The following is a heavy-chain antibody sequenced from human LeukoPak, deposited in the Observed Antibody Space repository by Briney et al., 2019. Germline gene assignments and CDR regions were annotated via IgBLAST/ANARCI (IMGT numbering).Heavy chain of an antibody. CDR1: GFTFSSYS. V-gene: IGHV3-48*01. J-gene: IGHJ6*03. CDR2: ISSSSSPI. Sequence: PGGSLRLSCAASGFTFSSYSMNWVRQAPGKGLEWLSYISSSSSPIYYADSVKGRFTLSRDNAKNSLYLQMNSLRAEDTAVYYCARGGDFWSGYYFYYYYMDVWGKGTTVTISS. D-gene: IGHD3-3*01. CDR3: ARGGDFWSGYYFYYYYMDV.